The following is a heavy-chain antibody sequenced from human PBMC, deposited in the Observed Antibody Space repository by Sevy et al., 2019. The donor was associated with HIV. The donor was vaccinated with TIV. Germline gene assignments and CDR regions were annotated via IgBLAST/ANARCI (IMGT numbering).Heavy chain of an antibody. CDR3: ASVVGWVGETAGTPPYYGMDV. D-gene: IGHD6-13*01. J-gene: IGHJ6*02. V-gene: IGHV3-21*01. CDR1: GFTFSSYS. Sequence: GGSLRLSCAASGFTFSSYSMNWVRQAPGKGLEWVSSISSSSSYIYYADSVKGRFTISRDNAKNSLYLQMNSLRAEDTAVYYCASVVGWVGETAGTPPYYGMDVWGQGTTVTVSS. CDR2: ISSSSSYI.